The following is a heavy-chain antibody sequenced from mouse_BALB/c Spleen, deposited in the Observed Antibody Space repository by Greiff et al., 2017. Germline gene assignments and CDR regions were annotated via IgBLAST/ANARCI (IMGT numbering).Heavy chain of an antibody. CDR1: GFNIKDYY. Sequence: VQLQQSGAELVRSGASVKLSCTASGFNIKDYYMHWVKQRPEQGLEWIGWIDPENGDTEYAPKFQGKATMTADTSSNTAYLQPSSLTSEDTAVYYCNEGDYWGQGTSVTVSA. CDR3: NEGDY. V-gene: IGHV14-4*02. CDR2: IDPENGDT. J-gene: IGHJ4*01.